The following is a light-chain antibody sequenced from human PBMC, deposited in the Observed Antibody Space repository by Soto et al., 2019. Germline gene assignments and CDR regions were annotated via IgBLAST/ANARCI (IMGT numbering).Light chain of an antibody. CDR2: AAS. Sequence: EIVMTQSPATLSVSPGERATLSCRASQSVSSNLAWYQQKPGQAPRLLIYAASTRATGIPARFSGSGSGTEFPLTISSLQSEDFAVYYCQQYNNWPPYTFGQGTKLEIK. J-gene: IGKJ2*01. CDR1: QSVSSN. V-gene: IGKV3-15*01. CDR3: QQYNNWPPYT.